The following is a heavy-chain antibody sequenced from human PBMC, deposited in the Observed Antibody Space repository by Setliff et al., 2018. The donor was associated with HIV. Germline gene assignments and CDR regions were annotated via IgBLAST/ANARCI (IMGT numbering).Heavy chain of an antibody. CDR1: GYTFTSYG. V-gene: IGHV1-69*05. D-gene: IGHD1-1*01. Sequence: SVKVSCKASGYTFTSYGISWVRQAPGQGLEWMGGIIPIFGTANYAQKFQGRVTITTDESTSTAYMELSSLRSEDTAVYYCATRGRDLGFDYWGQGTLVTVSS. CDR3: ATRGRDLGFDY. CDR2: IIPIFGTA. J-gene: IGHJ4*02.